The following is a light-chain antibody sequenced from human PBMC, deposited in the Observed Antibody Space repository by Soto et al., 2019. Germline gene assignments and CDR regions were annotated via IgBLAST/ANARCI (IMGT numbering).Light chain of an antibody. J-gene: IGLJ1*01. V-gene: IGLV2-14*03. Sequence: QSVLTQPASVSGSPGQSITISCTGTSSDVGNYNYVSWYQQYPGKAPKLLISDVSYRPSGVSNRFSGSKSGNTASLTISGLQAEDEADYYCSSFITSTSYVFGTGTKVPVI. CDR3: SSFITSTSYV. CDR1: SSDVGNYNY. CDR2: DVS.